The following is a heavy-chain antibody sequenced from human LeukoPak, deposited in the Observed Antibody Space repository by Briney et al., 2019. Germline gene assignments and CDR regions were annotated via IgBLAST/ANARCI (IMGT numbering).Heavy chain of an antibody. Sequence: SETLSLTCTVSGGSISSSSYYWGWIRQPPGRGLEWIGSIYYSGSTYYNPSLKSRVTISVDTSKNQFSLKLSSVTAADTAVYYCARRWVYDKRAFDAWGQGTMVTVSS. CDR1: GGSISSSSYY. CDR2: IYYSGST. J-gene: IGHJ3*01. CDR3: ARRWVYDKRAFDA. D-gene: IGHD3-16*01. V-gene: IGHV4-39*01.